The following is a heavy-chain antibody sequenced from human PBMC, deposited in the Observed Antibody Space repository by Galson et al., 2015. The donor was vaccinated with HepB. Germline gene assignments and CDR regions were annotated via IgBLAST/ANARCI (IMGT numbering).Heavy chain of an antibody. CDR2: LFPGGGT. J-gene: IGHJ5*02. CDR1: GFTVSTYY. D-gene: IGHD2-8*01. V-gene: IGHV3-53*01. Sequence: SLRLSCAVSGFTVSTYYMSWVRQSPGRGLEWVSLLFPGGGTSYTDSVKGRFTISRDNSKNTLYLQMNSLRADDTAEYHCVRVYCSSDVCCGRCGIDLWGQGTLVTVSS. CDR3: VRVYCSSDVCCGRCGIDL.